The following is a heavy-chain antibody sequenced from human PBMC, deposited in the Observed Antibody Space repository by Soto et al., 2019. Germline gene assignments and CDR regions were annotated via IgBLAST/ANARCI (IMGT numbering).Heavy chain of an antibody. V-gene: IGHV3-23*01. CDR2: ISGTGDNT. Sequence: DVQLLESGGGLVQPGGSLRLSCAASGFTFSSYVMRWVRQAPGKGLEWVASISGTGDNTYYANSVKGRFTLSRDNSKNTLSLQMNSMRAEDTAVYYCTSPDYGDYKYFRHWGQGTLVTVSS. CDR1: GFTFSSYV. J-gene: IGHJ1*01. CDR3: TSPDYGDYKYFRH. D-gene: IGHD4-17*01.